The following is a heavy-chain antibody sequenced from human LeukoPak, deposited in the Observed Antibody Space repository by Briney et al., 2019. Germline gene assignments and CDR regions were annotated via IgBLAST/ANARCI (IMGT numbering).Heavy chain of an antibody. CDR3: AREYSSSYYFDY. D-gene: IGHD6-13*01. Sequence: GGSLRLSCAASGFTFSSYSMNWVRQAPGKGLEWVSSISSSSSYIYYADSAKGRFTISRDNAKNSLYLQMNSLRDEDTAVYYCAREYSSSYYFDYWGQGTLVTVSS. CDR1: GFTFSSYS. V-gene: IGHV3-21*01. CDR2: ISSSSSYI. J-gene: IGHJ4*02.